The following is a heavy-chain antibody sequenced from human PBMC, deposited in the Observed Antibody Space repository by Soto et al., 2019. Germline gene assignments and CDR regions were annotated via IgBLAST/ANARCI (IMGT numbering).Heavy chain of an antibody. J-gene: IGHJ4*02. D-gene: IGHD6-6*01. CDR2: VYFDGTT. CDR1: GDSISTSTYY. V-gene: IGHV4-39*01. Sequence: KPSETLSLTCTVSGDSISTSTYYWAWIRQPPGKGLEWIGNVYFDGTTYYNPSLKSRVTISMETSMNRFSLRLRSVTATDTAVYYCARCPAAARAFDYWGQGTLVTVSS. CDR3: ARCPAAARAFDY.